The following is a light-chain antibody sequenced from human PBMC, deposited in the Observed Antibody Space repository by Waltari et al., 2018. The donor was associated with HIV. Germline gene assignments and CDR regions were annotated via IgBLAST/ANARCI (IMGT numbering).Light chain of an antibody. J-gene: IGLJ1*01. CDR1: RSNIRAMFD. CDR3: QSFDSSLNAYV. CDR2: ANS. V-gene: IGLV1-40*01. Sequence: QSVLTQAPSVSGSPGQRVTILCTGSRSNIRAMFDMHSYQLLPGSPPILLIFANSTRPSWVPARFSGSRAGTSASLAITGLQPEDEAEYYGQSFDSSLNAYVVGTGTTVIVL.